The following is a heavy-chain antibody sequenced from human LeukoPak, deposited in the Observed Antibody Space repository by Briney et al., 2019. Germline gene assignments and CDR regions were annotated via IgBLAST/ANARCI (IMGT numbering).Heavy chain of an antibody. V-gene: IGHV4-39*07. D-gene: IGHD2-15*01. J-gene: IGHJ5*02. CDR2: IYYSVST. CDR1: GASISSTNNF. Sequence: SETLSLTCTVSGASISSTNNFWGWIRQTPGKGLEWIATIYYSVSTYYNPSLKSRLSISVDTSKNQFSLKLSSVTAADTAVYYCARGRRGYCSGGSCGYNWFDPWGQGTLVTVSS. CDR3: ARGRRGYCSGGSCGYNWFDP.